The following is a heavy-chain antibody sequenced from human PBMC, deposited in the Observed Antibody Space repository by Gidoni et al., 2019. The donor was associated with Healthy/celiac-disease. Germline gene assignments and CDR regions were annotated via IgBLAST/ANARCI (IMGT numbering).Heavy chain of an antibody. CDR2: IYYSGST. D-gene: IGHD3-22*01. V-gene: IGHV4-31*01. J-gene: IGHJ3*02. Sequence: KGLEWIGYIYYSGSTYYNPSLKSLVTISVDTSKNQFSLKLSSVTAADTAVYYCARRHITMIWGAFDIWGQGTMVTVSS. CDR3: ARRHITMIWGAFDI.